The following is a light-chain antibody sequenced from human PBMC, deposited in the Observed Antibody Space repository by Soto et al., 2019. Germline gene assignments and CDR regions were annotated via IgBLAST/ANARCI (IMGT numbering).Light chain of an antibody. V-gene: IGKV3-15*01. CDR2: GAS. Sequence: EIVMTQSPATLSVSPGERATLSCRASQSVSSNLAWYQQKPGQAPRLLIYGASTRATGIPARFSGSGSGTDFTLTISSLQSEDFAVYYCQHYNNWPSFTFGQGTKLEIK. J-gene: IGKJ2*01. CDR3: QHYNNWPSFT. CDR1: QSVSSN.